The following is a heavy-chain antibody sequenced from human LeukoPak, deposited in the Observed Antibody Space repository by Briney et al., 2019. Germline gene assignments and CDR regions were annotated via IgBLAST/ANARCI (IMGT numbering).Heavy chain of an antibody. J-gene: IGHJ4*02. D-gene: IGHD3-22*01. Sequence: GGSLRLSCAASGFTFSSYGMYWVRQAPGKGLEWVATISYDGSSTYYADSLKGRFTISRDISKNTLYLQMNSLRAEDTAVYYCSVNMGSGYRFDYWGQGTLVTVSS. CDR1: GFTFSSYG. V-gene: IGHV3-30*03. CDR2: ISYDGSST. CDR3: SVNMGSGYRFDY.